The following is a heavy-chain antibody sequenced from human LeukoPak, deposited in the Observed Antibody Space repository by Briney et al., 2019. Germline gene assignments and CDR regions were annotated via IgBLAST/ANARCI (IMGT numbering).Heavy chain of an antibody. V-gene: IGHV3-21*01. Sequence: GGSLRLSCAASGFTFSNYSMNWVRQAPGKGLEWVSSISSSSSYIFYADSVKGRFTISRDNTKNSLYLQMNSLRAEDTAVYYCARSEGYGHFDYWGQGTLVTVSS. CDR1: GFTFSNYS. D-gene: IGHD5-18*01. J-gene: IGHJ4*02. CDR3: ARSEGYGHFDY. CDR2: ISSSSSYI.